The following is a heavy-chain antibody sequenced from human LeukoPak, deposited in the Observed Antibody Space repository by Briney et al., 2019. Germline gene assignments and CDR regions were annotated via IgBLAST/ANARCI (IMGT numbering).Heavy chain of an antibody. CDR2: IASRADGGST. CDR1: GFTVSSNY. CDR3: TTLAAGKFDY. J-gene: IGHJ4*02. V-gene: IGHV3-15*07. Sequence: GGSLRLSCAASGFTVSSNYMNWVRQAPGKGLEWVGRIASRADGGSTHYAAPVKDRFIISRDDSKNTLYLQINSLKTEDTAVYYCTTLAAGKFDYWGQGTLVTVSS. D-gene: IGHD6-13*01.